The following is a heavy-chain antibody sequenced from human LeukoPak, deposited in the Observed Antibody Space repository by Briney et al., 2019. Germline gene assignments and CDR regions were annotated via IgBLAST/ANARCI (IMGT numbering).Heavy chain of an antibody. CDR3: ARDGTSADDY. D-gene: IGHD1-26*01. Sequence: ASVKVSCKTSGYTFSNFGINWVRQAPGQGLEWMGWISGNNDNPNYGQKVQGRFTVTTDSSTSTAYMELRNLTFDDTAVYYCARDGTSADDYWGQGTLVTVSS. V-gene: IGHV1-18*01. J-gene: IGHJ4*02. CDR1: GYTFSNFG. CDR2: ISGNNDNP.